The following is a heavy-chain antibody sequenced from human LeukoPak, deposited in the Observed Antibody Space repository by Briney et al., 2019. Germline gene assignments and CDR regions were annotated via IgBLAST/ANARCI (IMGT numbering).Heavy chain of an antibody. V-gene: IGHV4-39*07. Sequence: SETLSLTCTVSSGSISSSTYYWSWIRQPPGKGLEWIGEINHSGSTNYNPSLKSRVTILVDTSKNQFSLKLSSVTAADTAVYYCARMYSSSWYPHYYYYYGMDVWGQGTTVTVSS. D-gene: IGHD6-13*01. CDR1: SGSISSSTYY. CDR2: INHSGST. J-gene: IGHJ6*02. CDR3: ARMYSSSWYPHYYYYYGMDV.